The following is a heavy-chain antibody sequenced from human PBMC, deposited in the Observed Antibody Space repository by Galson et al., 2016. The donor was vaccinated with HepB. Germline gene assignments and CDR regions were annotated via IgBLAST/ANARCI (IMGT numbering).Heavy chain of an antibody. V-gene: IGHV5-51*01. D-gene: IGHD4/OR15-4a*01. CDR3: ARRTYGAPFDI. Sequence: QSGAEVKKPGESLKISCKGSGYTFTIYWIAWVRQMPGKGLEWMGIIYPGDSQTIYSPSFRGQVTISVDKSISTAYLQWSSLKASDTAMYYCARRTYGAPFDIWGQGTMVTVSS. CDR1: GYTFTIYW. J-gene: IGHJ3*02. CDR2: IYPGDSQT.